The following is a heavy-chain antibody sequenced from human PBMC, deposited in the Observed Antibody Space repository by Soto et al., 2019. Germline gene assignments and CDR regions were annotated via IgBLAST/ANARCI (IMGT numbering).Heavy chain of an antibody. CDR2: ISGGDDST. V-gene: IGHV3-23*01. CDR3: AKRSRSSTFDY. J-gene: IGHJ4*02. Sequence: EVQLLESGGGLVQPGESLRLSCAASGFTFSSYAMSWVRQAPGKGLEWVSVISGGDDSTYYADSVKGRFTISRDNSKNTLYLQMNSLRAEDTAVYYCAKRSRSSTFDYWGQGTLVTVSS. D-gene: IGHD6-6*01. CDR1: GFTFSSYA.